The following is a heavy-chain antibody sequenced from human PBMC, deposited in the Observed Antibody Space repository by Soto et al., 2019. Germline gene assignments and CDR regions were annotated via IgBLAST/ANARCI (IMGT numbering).Heavy chain of an antibody. Sequence: SETLSLTCTVSSGPDRSHNWGWIRQPPGRGLEWIGYVYYTGDTAYNPSLRGRVTISADTSTNDISLTLNSVTAADTAVYYCVRQGIDYLHGLVDVWGQGTTVS. D-gene: IGHD4-17*01. J-gene: IGHJ6*02. V-gene: IGHV4-59*08. CDR1: SGPDRSHN. CDR2: VYYTGDT. CDR3: VRQGIDYLHGLVDV.